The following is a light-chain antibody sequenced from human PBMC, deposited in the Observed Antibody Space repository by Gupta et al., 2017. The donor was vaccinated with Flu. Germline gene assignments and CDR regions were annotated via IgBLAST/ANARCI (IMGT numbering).Light chain of an antibody. CDR3: HSAESSGTYEV. J-gene: IGLJ3*02. CDR1: ALPKQY. V-gene: IGLV3-25*02. Sequence: SYELTQPPSVSVSPGQTARITCSGDALPKQYAYWYQQTPGQAPVLVIYKDSERPSGIPERFSGSSSGTTVTLTISGVQAEDEADYYCHSAESSGTYEVFGGGTKLTVL. CDR2: KDS.